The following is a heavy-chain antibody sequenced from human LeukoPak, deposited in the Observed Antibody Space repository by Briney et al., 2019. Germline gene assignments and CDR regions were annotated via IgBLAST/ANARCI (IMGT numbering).Heavy chain of an antibody. V-gene: IGHV3-48*03. D-gene: IGHD3-10*01. CDR2: ISSSGSTI. CDR1: GFTFSSYE. J-gene: IGHJ4*02. Sequence: GRSLRLSCAASGFTFSSYEMNWVCQAPGKGLEWVSYISSSGSTIYYADSVKGRFTISRDNAKNSLYLQMNSLRAEDTAVYYCARDGVGHYGSGSYLDYFDYWGQGTLVTVSS. CDR3: ARDGVGHYGSGSYLDYFDY.